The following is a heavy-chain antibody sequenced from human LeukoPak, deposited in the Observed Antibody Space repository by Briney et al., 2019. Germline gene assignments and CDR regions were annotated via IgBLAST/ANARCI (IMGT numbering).Heavy chain of an antibody. J-gene: IGHJ3*02. CDR3: ARGSGSYSRDDAFDI. D-gene: IGHD1-26*01. Sequence: SETLSLTCTVSGGSISTYYWSWIRQPPGKGLEWIGYIYYSGSTNYNPSLKSRVTISVDTSKNQFSLKLSSVTAADTAVYYCARGSGSYSRDDAFDIWGQGTMVTVSS. CDR2: IYYSGST. CDR1: GGSISTYY. V-gene: IGHV4-59*01.